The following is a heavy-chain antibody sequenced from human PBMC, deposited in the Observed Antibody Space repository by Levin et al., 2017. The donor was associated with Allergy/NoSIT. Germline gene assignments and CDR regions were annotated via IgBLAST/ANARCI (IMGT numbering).Heavy chain of an antibody. CDR3: ARAGRRVLRFLEWSTNYYGMDV. J-gene: IGHJ6*02. D-gene: IGHD3-3*01. CDR2: INHSGST. Sequence: SETLSLTCAVYGGSFSGYYWSWIRQPPGKGLEWIGEINHSGSTNYNPSLKSRVTISVDTSKNQFSLKLSSVTAADTAVYYCARAGRRVLRFLEWSTNYYGMDVWGQGTTVTVSS. V-gene: IGHV4-34*01. CDR1: GGSFSGYY.